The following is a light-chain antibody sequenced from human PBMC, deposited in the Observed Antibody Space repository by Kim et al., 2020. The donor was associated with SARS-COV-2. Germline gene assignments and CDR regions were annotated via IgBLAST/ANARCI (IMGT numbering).Light chain of an antibody. CDR3: TSYRNSGYV. CDR2: DVF. Sequence: LTQPASVSGSPGQSITISCTGTSSDVGTYNYVSWYQQSSGKAPKLMIYDVFKRPSGVPNRFSGSKSGNTASLTISGLQAEDEADYYCTSYRNSGYVFGTGTKVTVL. J-gene: IGLJ1*01. V-gene: IGLV2-14*03. CDR1: SSDVGTYNY.